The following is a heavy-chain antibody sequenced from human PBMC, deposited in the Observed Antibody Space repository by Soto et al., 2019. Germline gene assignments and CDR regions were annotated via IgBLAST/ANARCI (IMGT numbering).Heavy chain of an antibody. J-gene: IGHJ5*02. Sequence: GGSLRLSCAASGFTFISYAMSWVRQAPGKGLELVSAISGSGGSTYYADSVKGRFTISRDNSKNTLYLQMNSLRAEDTAVYYCAKDPRYCSGGSCYVLNWFDPWGQGTLVTVSS. CDR2: ISGSGGST. D-gene: IGHD2-15*01. CDR3: AKDPRYCSGGSCYVLNWFDP. V-gene: IGHV3-23*01. CDR1: GFTFISYA.